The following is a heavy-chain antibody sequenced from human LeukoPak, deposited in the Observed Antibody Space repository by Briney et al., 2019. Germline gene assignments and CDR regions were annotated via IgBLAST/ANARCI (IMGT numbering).Heavy chain of an antibody. J-gene: IGHJ4*02. CDR1: GFTFSSYA. Sequence: GGSLRLSCAASGFTFSSYAMSWVRQAPGRGLEWVSAISGSGGSTYYADSVKGRFTISRDNSKNTLYLQMNSLRAEDTAVYYCAKVNVGATSSYWGQGTLVTVSS. CDR3: AKVNVGATSSY. D-gene: IGHD1-26*01. V-gene: IGHV3-23*01. CDR2: ISGSGGST.